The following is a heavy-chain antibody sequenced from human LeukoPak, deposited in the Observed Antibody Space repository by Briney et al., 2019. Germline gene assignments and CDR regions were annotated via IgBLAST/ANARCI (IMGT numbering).Heavy chain of an antibody. CDR1: GGSFSGYY. Sequence: SETLSLTCAVYGGSFSGYYWSWIRQPPGKGLEWIGEINHSGSTNYNPSLKSRVTISVDTFKNQFSLKLSSVTAADTAVYYCARVRRRYCSSTSCYGNWFDPWGQGTLVTVSS. CDR2: INHSGST. J-gene: IGHJ5*02. CDR3: ARVRRRYCSSTSCYGNWFDP. D-gene: IGHD2-2*01. V-gene: IGHV4-34*01.